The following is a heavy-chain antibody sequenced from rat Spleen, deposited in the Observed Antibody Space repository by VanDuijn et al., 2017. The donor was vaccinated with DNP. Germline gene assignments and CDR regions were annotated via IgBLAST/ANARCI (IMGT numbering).Heavy chain of an antibody. CDR1: GFIFSNYW. Sequence: EVQLVESGGGLVQPGRSLKLSCVASGFIFSNYWMTWIRQAPKKGLEWVAAIIYDGSRTYYRDSVKGRFTVSRDNAKSTLYLQMDSLRSEDTATYYCARQDPLLLTLFANWGQGTLVTVSS. D-gene: IGHD1-1*01. CDR3: ARQDPLLLTLFAN. CDR2: IIYDGSRT. J-gene: IGHJ3*01. V-gene: IGHV5-29*01.